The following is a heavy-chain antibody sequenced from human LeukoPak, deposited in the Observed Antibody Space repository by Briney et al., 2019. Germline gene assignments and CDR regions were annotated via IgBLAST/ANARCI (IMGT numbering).Heavy chain of an antibody. D-gene: IGHD6-6*01. J-gene: IGHJ4*02. CDR1: GYSFTEYG. CDR2: ISTYNGNT. CDR3: ARDRYSTSSGQDY. V-gene: IGHV1-18*01. Sequence: GASVKVSCKASGYSFTEYGIHWVRQAPGQGLKWMGWISTYNGNTDYAQKLQGRVTMTTDTSTSTAYMELRSLRSDDTAVYYCARDRYSTSSGQDYWGQGTLVTVSS.